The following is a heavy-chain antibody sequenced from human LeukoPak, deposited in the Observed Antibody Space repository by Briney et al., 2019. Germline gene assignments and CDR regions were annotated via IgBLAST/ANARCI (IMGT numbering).Heavy chain of an antibody. Sequence: ASVKVSCKASGGTFSSYAITWVRQAPGQGLEWMGGIIPIFGKAKYAQKVQGRVTMSTDESTSTAYMELSSLRSEDTAVYYCARDLLGPTGDYWGQGTLVTVSS. V-gene: IGHV1-69*05. CDR2: IIPIFGKA. D-gene: IGHD3-9*01. J-gene: IGHJ4*02. CDR1: GGTFSSYA. CDR3: ARDLLGPTGDY.